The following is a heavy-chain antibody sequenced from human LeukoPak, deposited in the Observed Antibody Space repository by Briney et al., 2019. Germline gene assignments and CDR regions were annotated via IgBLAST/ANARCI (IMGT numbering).Heavy chain of an antibody. V-gene: IGHV1-46*01. Sequence: ASVKASCKASGYTFTSYYMHWVRQAPGHWLDWLGIINPSGGSTSYAQKVQGRVTMTRDTSTSTVYMELSSLRSEDTAVYYCARVKAAASTLDPWGQGTLVTVSS. D-gene: IGHD6-13*01. CDR1: GYTFTSYY. CDR2: INPSGGST. J-gene: IGHJ5*02. CDR3: ARVKAAASTLDP.